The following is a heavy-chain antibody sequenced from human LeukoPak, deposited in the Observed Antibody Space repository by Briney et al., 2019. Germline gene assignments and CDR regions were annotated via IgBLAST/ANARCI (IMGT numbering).Heavy chain of an antibody. V-gene: IGHV3-23*01. J-gene: IGHJ4*02. D-gene: IGHD3-3*01. CDR2: ISGSGGST. Sequence: GGSLRLSCSASGFTFSSYAMSWVRQAPGKGLEWVSAISGSGGSTYYADSVKGRFTISRDNSKNTLYLQMNSLRAEDTAVYYCAKDRYGFWSGYDYWGQGTLVTVSS. CDR1: GFTFSSYA. CDR3: AKDRYGFWSGYDY.